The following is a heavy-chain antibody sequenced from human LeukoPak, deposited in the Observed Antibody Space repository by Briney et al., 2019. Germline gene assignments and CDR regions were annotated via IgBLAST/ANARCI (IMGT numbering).Heavy chain of an antibody. CDR2: IYHSGST. D-gene: IGHD3-10*01. CDR3: ASLSYYGSGRVYY. J-gene: IGHJ4*02. V-gene: IGHV4-38-2*02. CDR1: GYSISSGYY. Sequence: SETLSLTCTVSGYSISSGYYWGWIRQPPGKGLEWIGSIYHSGSTYYNPSLKSRVTISVDTSKNQFSLKLSSVTAADTAVYYCASLSYYGSGRVYYWGQGTLVTVSS.